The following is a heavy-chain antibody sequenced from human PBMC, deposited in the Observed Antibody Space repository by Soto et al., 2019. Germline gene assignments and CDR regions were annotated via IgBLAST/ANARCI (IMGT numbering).Heavy chain of an antibody. CDR3: ARELMTYYDFWSGSNPAGIDV. CDR2: IYTSGST. J-gene: IGHJ6*02. Sequence: PSETLSLTCTVSGDSIDSYYWSWIRQPTGKGLEWIGRIYTSGSTNYNPSLKSRVTMSVDTSKNQFSLKLNSVTAADTAVYYCARELMTYYDFWSGSNPAGIDVWGQGTTVTVSS. CDR1: GDSIDSYY. V-gene: IGHV4-4*07. D-gene: IGHD3-3*01.